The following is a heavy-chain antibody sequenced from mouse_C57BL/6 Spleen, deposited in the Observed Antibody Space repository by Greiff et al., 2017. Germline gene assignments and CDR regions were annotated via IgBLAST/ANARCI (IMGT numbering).Heavy chain of an antibody. CDR1: GFTFSDYG. Sequence: EVMLVESGGGLVKPGGSLKLSCAASGFTFSDYGMHWVRQAPEKGLEWVAYISSGSSTIYYADPVKGRFTISRDNAKNTLFLQMTSLRSEDTAMYYCARMAIYYYGSSYWYFDVWGTGTTVTVSS. J-gene: IGHJ1*03. CDR2: ISSGSSTI. V-gene: IGHV5-17*01. CDR3: ARMAIYYYGSSYWYFDV. D-gene: IGHD1-1*01.